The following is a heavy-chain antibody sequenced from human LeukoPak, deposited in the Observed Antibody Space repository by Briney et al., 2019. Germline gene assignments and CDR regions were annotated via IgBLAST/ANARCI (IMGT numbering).Heavy chain of an antibody. J-gene: IGHJ6*02. D-gene: IGHD2-21*02. CDR1: GFTFDDYA. Sequence: PGGSLRLSCAASGFTFDDYAMHWVRQAPGKGLEWVSLISWDGGSTYYADSVKGRFTISRDNAKNSLYLQMNSLRAEDTAVYYCARVFGAYCGGDCPHYYYYYGMDVWGQGTTVTVSS. V-gene: IGHV3-43D*03. CDR2: ISWDGGST. CDR3: ARVFGAYCGGDCPHYYYYYGMDV.